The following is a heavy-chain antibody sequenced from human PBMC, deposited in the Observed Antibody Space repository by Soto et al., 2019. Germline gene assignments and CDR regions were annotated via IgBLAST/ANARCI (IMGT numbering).Heavy chain of an antibody. CDR1: GFTFSSYA. CDR2: ISKDGVTK. J-gene: IGHJ4*02. CDR3: ARVLPGINHGTPFDY. V-gene: IGHV3-30-3*01. D-gene: IGHD1-1*01. Sequence: PGGSLRLSCAVSGFTFSSYAMHWVRQAPGKGLEWVAVISKDGVTKYYADSVKGRFTISRDSSDNTLYVQMNSLRGEDTAVYYCARVLPGINHGTPFDYWGQGTLVTVSS.